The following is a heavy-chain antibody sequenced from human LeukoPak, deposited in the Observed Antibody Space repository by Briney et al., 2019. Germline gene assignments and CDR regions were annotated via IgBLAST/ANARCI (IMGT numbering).Heavy chain of an antibody. J-gene: IGHJ4*02. CDR3: ARDGSGSYHNYFDY. V-gene: IGHV1-69*04. Sequence: SVKVSCKASGGTFSSYTISWVRQAPGQGLEWMGRIIPILGIANYAQKFQGRVTITADKSTSTAYMELSSLRSEDTAVYYCARDGSGSYHNYFDYWGQGTLVTVSS. CDR2: IIPILGIA. CDR1: GGTFSSYT. D-gene: IGHD3-10*01.